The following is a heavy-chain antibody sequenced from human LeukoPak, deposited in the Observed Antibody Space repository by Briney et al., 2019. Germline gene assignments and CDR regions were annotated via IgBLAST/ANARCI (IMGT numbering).Heavy chain of an antibody. CDR1: GFTFSSYA. V-gene: IGHV3-23*01. Sequence: GSLRLSCAASGFTFSSYAMSWVRQAPGKGLEWVSAISGSGGSTYYADSVKGRFTISRDNSKNTLYLQMNSLRAEDTAVYYCAKVLGKSSGWYYSDYWGQGTLVTVSS. CDR2: ISGSGGST. CDR3: AKVLGKSSGWYYSDY. D-gene: IGHD6-19*01. J-gene: IGHJ4*02.